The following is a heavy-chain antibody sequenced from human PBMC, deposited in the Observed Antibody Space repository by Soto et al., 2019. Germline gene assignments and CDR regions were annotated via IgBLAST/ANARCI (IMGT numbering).Heavy chain of an antibody. CDR2: IYHSGST. V-gene: IGHV4-30-2*01. D-gene: IGHD3-3*01. CDR3: ARFVLRFLEWSRDALDI. CDR1: GGSISSGGYS. Sequence: QLQLQESGSGLVEPSQTLSLTCAVSGGSISSGGYSWSWIRQPPGKGLEWIGYIYHSGSTYYNPSLKSRVTISVDRSKNQFSLKLSSVTAADTAVYYCARFVLRFLEWSRDALDIWGQGTMVTVSS. J-gene: IGHJ3*02.